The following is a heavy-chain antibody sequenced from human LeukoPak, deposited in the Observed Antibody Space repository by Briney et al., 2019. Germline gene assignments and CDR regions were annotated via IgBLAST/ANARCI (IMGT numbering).Heavy chain of an antibody. V-gene: IGHV3-48*04. D-gene: IGHD1-26*01. J-gene: IGHJ4*02. Sequence: GGSLRLSCAASGFAFSSYSMDWVRQAPGKGLELVSYISSNSRTTYYADSVKGRFTISRDNAKNSLYLQMNSLRAEDTAVYYCARESYSGSYQPDYWGQGTLVTVSS. CDR2: ISSNSRTT. CDR1: GFAFSSYS. CDR3: ARESYSGSYQPDY.